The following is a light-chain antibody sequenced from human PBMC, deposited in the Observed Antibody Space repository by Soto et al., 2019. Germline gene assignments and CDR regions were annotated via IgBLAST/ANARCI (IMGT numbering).Light chain of an antibody. Sequence: QSVLTQPPSASGTPGQRVTISCSGSSSNIGSNTVNWYQQLPGTAPKLLIYSNNQRPSWVPDRFSGSKSGTSASLAISGLQSEDEADYYCAAWDDSLNGLWVFGGGTKVTVL. CDR2: SNN. V-gene: IGLV1-44*01. J-gene: IGLJ3*02. CDR3: AAWDDSLNGLWV. CDR1: SSNIGSNT.